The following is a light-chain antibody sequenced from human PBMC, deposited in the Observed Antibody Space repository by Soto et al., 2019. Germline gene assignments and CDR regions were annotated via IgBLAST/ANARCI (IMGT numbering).Light chain of an antibody. V-gene: IGKV1-5*01. Sequence: DIQMTQSPSTLSASVGDRVTITCRASQSISSWLAWYQQKPGEAPKLLIYDASSLESGLPSRFSGSGSGTEFTLTISRLQPDDVANYYCQQYNSYRTFGQGTKVEIK. J-gene: IGKJ1*01. CDR3: QQYNSYRT. CDR2: DAS. CDR1: QSISSW.